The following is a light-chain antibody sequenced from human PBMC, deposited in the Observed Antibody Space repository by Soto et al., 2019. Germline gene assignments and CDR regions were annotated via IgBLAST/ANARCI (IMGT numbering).Light chain of an antibody. CDR3: QQYNHWPPIT. Sequence: EIVMTQSPATLSVSPGERATLSCRASQSISSNKVVWYQQKPGQAPRLLMYAASNRATGIPDRFSGGGSGTDFTLTISRLEPEDFAVYFCQQYNHWPPITFGPGTRLEIK. CDR1: QSISSN. V-gene: IGKV3D-15*01. CDR2: AAS. J-gene: IGKJ5*01.